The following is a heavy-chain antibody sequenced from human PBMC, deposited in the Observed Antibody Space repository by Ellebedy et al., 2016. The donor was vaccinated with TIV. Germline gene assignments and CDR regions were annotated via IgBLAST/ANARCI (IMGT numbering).Heavy chain of an antibody. CDR1: GESFSGYY. Sequence: MPSETLSLTCAVYGESFSGYYWSWIRQLPGKGLEWIGEINHSGGTYYNPSLKSRVTISVDTSKNQFSLKLSSVTAADTAVYYCARHEYYYDSSGYFYWGQGTLVTVSS. D-gene: IGHD3-22*01. CDR2: INHSGGT. J-gene: IGHJ4*02. CDR3: ARHEYYYDSSGYFY. V-gene: IGHV4-34*01.